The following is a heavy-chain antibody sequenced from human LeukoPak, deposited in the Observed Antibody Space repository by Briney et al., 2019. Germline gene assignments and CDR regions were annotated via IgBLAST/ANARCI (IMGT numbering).Heavy chain of an antibody. Sequence: GASVKVSCKASGYTFTGYYMHWVRQAPGQGLEWMGWINPNSGGTNYAQKFQGRVTMTRDTSISTAYMELSRLRSDDTAVYYCARWGYYDSSGPPPLYYYYYMDVWGKGTTVTVSS. D-gene: IGHD3-22*01. J-gene: IGHJ6*03. V-gene: IGHV1-2*02. CDR3: ARWGYYDSSGPPPLYYYYYMDV. CDR1: GYTFTGYY. CDR2: INPNSGGT.